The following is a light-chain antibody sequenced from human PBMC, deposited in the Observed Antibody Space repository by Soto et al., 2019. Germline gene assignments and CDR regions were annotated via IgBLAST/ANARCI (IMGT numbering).Light chain of an antibody. Sequence: SYELTQPPSVSVAPGQTARIACGGTNIETKSVHWYQQKPGQAPVLVVYDDSRRPSGIPERFSGSNSGNTATLTISRVEAGDEADYYCQVWDTTSDHVVFGGGTKLPVL. CDR1: NIETKS. J-gene: IGLJ2*01. CDR2: DDS. CDR3: QVWDTTSDHVV. V-gene: IGLV3-21*02.